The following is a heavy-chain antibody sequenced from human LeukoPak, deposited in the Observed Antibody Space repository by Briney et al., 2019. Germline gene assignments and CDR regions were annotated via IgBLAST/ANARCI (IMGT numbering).Heavy chain of an antibody. Sequence: SETLSLTCTVSGDSISSYYWSWIRQPPGKGLEWIGYIYYSGGTDYNPSLKSRVTISVDTSKNQFSLKLSSVTAADTAVYYCASGGPYYYGSGSYPHWGQGTLVTVSS. CDR3: ASGGPYYYGSGSYPH. CDR1: GDSISSYY. CDR2: IYYSGGT. J-gene: IGHJ4*02. D-gene: IGHD3-10*01. V-gene: IGHV4-59*01.